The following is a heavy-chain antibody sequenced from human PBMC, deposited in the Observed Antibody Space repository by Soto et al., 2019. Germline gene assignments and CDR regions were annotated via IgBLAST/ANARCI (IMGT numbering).Heavy chain of an antibody. CDR3: ARVQYNWNRKRFDP. Sequence: TSETLSLTCAVYGGSFSGYYWSWIRRPPGKGLEWIGEINHSGSTNYNPSLKSRVTISVDTSKNQFSLKLSSVIAADTAVYYCARVQYNWNRKRFDPWGQGTLVTVSS. V-gene: IGHV4-34*01. CDR2: INHSGST. D-gene: IGHD1-20*01. J-gene: IGHJ5*02. CDR1: GGSFSGYY.